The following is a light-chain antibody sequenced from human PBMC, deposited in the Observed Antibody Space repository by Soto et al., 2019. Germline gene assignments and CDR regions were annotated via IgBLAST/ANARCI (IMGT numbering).Light chain of an antibody. J-gene: IGLJ3*02. Sequence: QSVLTQPASVSGSPGQSITISCTGTSSDVGGYNFVSWYQQHPGKAPKLMIYDVSHRPSGVSNRFSGSKSGNTASLTISGLQADDEADYYCSSYTSSSTLEGVFGGGTKLTVL. V-gene: IGLV2-14*03. CDR1: SSDVGGYNF. CDR3: SSYTSSSTLEGV. CDR2: DVS.